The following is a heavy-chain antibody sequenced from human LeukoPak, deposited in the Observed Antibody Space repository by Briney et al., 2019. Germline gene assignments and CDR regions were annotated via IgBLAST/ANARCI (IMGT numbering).Heavy chain of an antibody. D-gene: IGHD1-26*01. CDR1: GGSISTYS. V-gene: IGHV4-4*07. CDR3: ASGVLVGGDDAFDI. J-gene: IGHJ3*02. Sequence: PSKTLSLTCTVSGGSISTYSWNWIRQPAGKGLEWIGRIFASGTTKYNPSLKSRVTMSVETSKNQFSLKLSSVTAADTAVYYCASGVLVGGDDAFDIWGQGTMVTVSS. CDR2: IFASGTT.